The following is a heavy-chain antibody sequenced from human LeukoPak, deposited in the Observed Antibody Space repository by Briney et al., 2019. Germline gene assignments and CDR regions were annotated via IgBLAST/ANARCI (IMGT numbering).Heavy chain of an antibody. CDR2: IYPSGGST. J-gene: IGHJ4*02. Sequence: GASVKVSCKASGYTFTSYYIHWVRQAPGQGLEWMGIIYPSGGSTSYAQKFQGRVTMTRDTSTSTVYMELSSLRSEDTAVYYCARRSITVADPFDYWGQGTLVTVS. CDR3: ARRSITVADPFDY. D-gene: IGHD6-19*01. V-gene: IGHV1-46*01. CDR1: GYTFTSYY.